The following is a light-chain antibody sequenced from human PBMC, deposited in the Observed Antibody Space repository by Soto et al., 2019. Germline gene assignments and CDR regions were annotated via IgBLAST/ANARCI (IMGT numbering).Light chain of an antibody. CDR2: EAS. J-gene: IGKJ1*01. Sequence: DIQMTQSPSTLSASVGDRVTITCRASQSISSWLAWYQQKPGKAPKLLIYEASSLETGVPLRFSGSGSGTEFTLTISSLQPDDFATYYCQQYNSYSRTFGQGTKVEIK. CDR3: QQYNSYSRT. CDR1: QSISSW. V-gene: IGKV1-5*03.